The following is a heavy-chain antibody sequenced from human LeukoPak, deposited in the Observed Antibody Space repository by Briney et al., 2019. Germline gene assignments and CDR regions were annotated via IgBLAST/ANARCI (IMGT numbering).Heavy chain of an antibody. CDR2: MYHSGST. CDR1: GGYVNSGGVY. D-gene: IGHD1-26*01. CDR3: ARVGPSVVVGVLDY. J-gene: IGHJ4*02. Sequence: SETLSLTCTVSGGYVNSGGVYWRWIRQSPGKGLEWIAYMYHSGSTYYNPSLKSRASISLDKSKNQIFLKLYSVTAADTAVYYCARVGPSVVVGVLDYWGQGTLVTVSS. V-gene: IGHV4-30-4*01.